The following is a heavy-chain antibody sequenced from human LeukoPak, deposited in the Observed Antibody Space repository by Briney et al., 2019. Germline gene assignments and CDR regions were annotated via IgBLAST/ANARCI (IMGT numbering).Heavy chain of an antibody. J-gene: IGHJ3*02. D-gene: IGHD5-24*01. Sequence: PSETLSLTCTVSGGSISTYYWSWIRQPPGKGLEWIGYIYYTGSTNYNPSLKNRVTISVDTSKNQFSLKLSSVAAADTAMYYCARDDDGWDAFDIWGQGTMVTVSS. CDR2: IYYTGST. CDR1: GGSISTYY. CDR3: ARDDDGWDAFDI. V-gene: IGHV4-59*01.